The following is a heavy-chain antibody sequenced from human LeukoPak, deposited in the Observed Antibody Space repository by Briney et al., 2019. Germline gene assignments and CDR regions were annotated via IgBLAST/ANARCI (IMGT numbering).Heavy chain of an antibody. CDR1: GFTFSSYG. Sequence: PGGSLRLSCGASGFTFSSYGMLWVRQAPGKGLEWVSYISSSSSTIYYADSVKGRFTISRDNSKNTLYLQMNSLRAEDTAVYYCAKDLTSVGMVITTSHFDYWGQGTLVTVSS. CDR3: AKDLTSVGMVITTSHFDY. CDR2: ISSSSSTI. D-gene: IGHD3-22*01. J-gene: IGHJ4*02. V-gene: IGHV3-48*01.